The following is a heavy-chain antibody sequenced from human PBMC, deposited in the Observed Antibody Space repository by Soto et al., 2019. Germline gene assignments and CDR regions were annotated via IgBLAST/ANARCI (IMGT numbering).Heavy chain of an antibody. CDR1: GFTFSSYG. Sequence: PGGSLRLSCAASGFTFSSYGMHWVRQAPGKGLEWVAVISYDGSNKYYADSVKGRFTISRDNSKNTLYLQMNSLRAEDTAVYYCAKAASYYDSSGYYDAGVFDYWGQGTLVTVSS. CDR2: ISYDGSNK. D-gene: IGHD3-22*01. V-gene: IGHV3-30*18. J-gene: IGHJ4*02. CDR3: AKAASYYDSSGYYDAGVFDY.